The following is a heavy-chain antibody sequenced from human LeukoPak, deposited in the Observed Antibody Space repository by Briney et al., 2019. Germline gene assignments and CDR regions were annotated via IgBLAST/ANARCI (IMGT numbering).Heavy chain of an antibody. J-gene: IGHJ6*03. CDR2: VDHTGST. D-gene: IGHD1-1*01. CDR3: ARGRVSSSTWYSTYYYYFYMDV. CDR1: DDSIAMYY. V-gene: IGHV4-59*01. Sequence: SETLSLTCSVSDDSIAMYYWTWIRQPPGKGLEWIGYVDHTGSTNFNPSLNGRVSISRDTTKNLFSLRLRSVTAADTAVYFCARGRVSSSTWYSTYYYYFYMDVWGKGTTVTVSS.